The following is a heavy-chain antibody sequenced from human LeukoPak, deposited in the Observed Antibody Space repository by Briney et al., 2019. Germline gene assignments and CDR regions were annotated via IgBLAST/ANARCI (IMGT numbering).Heavy chain of an antibody. CDR1: GFTLSSYG. Sequence: GGSLRLACAASGFTLSSYGMHWVRQAPGKGLEWVAVISYDGSYKYCADSVKGRFTISRDNSKNTLYLQMNSLRAEDTAVYYCARDQVHGGSEGAFDIWGQGTMVTVSS. J-gene: IGHJ3*02. CDR2: ISYDGSYK. V-gene: IGHV3-30*03. CDR3: ARDQVHGGSEGAFDI. D-gene: IGHD5-12*01.